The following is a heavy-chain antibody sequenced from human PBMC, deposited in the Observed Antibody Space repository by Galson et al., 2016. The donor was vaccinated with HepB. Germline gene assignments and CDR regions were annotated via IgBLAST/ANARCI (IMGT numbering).Heavy chain of an antibody. V-gene: IGHV3-23*01. CDR3: AKDVKGRGYYYGLDV. CDR1: GLTLSNFA. Sequence: SLRLSCAASGLTLSNFAMSWVRQAPGKGLECVSAISASGSSTYYADSVKGRFTISRDNSKDTLYLQMNSLRAEDTAIYYCAKDVKGRGYYYGLDVWGSGTTVTVSS. D-gene: IGHD1-26*01. CDR2: ISASGSST. J-gene: IGHJ6*04.